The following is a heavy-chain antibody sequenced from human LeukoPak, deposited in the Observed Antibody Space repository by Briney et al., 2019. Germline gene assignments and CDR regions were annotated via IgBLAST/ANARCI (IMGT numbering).Heavy chain of an antibody. D-gene: IGHD4-17*01. Sequence: PSQTLSLTCTVSGGSISSGGYYWSWIRQHPGKGLEWIGYIYYSGSTYYNPSLKSRVTISVDTSKNQSSLKLSSVTAADTAVYYCARRTTSWFDPWGQGTLVTVSS. V-gene: IGHV4-31*03. CDR3: ARRTTSWFDP. CDR2: IYYSGST. J-gene: IGHJ5*02. CDR1: GGSISSGGYY.